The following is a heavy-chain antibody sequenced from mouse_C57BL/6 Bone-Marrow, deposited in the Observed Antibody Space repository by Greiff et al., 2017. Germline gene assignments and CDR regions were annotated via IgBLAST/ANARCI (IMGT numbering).Heavy chain of an antibody. V-gene: IGHV1-4*01. J-gene: IGHJ2*01. CDR3: AISRTGGY. CDR2: INPRGGYT. CDR1: GYTFTSYT. Sequence: VQLKESGAELARPGASVKMSCKASGYTFTSYTMHWVKQRPGQGLEWIGYINPRGGYTKYNQKFKDKATLTADKSSSTAYMQLSSRASEYSAVNYCAISRTGGYWGQGTTLTVSA. D-gene: IGHD4-1*01.